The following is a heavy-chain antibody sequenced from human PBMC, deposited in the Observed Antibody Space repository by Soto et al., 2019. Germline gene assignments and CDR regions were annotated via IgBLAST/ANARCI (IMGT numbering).Heavy chain of an antibody. CDR2: IVVGSGNT. D-gene: IGHD2-15*01. V-gene: IGHV1-58*02. J-gene: IGHJ6*02. Sequence: SVKVSCKASGFTFTSSAMQWVRQARGQRLEWIGWIVVGSGNTNYAQKFQERVTITRDMSTSTAYMELSSLRSEDTAVYYCAASEVVAAYLYGMDVWGQGTTVTVSS. CDR1: GFTFTSSA. CDR3: AASEVVAAYLYGMDV.